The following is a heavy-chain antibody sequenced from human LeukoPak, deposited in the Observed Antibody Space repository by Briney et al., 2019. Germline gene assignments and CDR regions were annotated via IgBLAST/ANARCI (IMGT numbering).Heavy chain of an antibody. CDR1: GGSISSGGYY. J-gene: IGHJ5*02. CDR2: IYHSGST. Sequence: SETLSLTCTVSGGSISSGGYYWSWIRQPPGKGLEWIGYIYHSGSTYYNPSLKSRVTISVDRSKNQFSLKLSSVTAADTAVYYCARQGFGESFIGDNWFDPWGQGTLVTVSS. D-gene: IGHD3-10*01. CDR3: ARQGFGESFIGDNWFDP. V-gene: IGHV4-30-2*01.